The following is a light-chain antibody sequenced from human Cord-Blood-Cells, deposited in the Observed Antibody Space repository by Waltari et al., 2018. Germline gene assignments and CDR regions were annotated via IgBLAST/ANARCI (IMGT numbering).Light chain of an antibody. CDR2: YKSDSDK. V-gene: IGLV5-45*02. CDR1: SGINVGTYR. CDR3: MIWHSSAVV. J-gene: IGLJ2*01. Sequence: QAVLAQPSSLSASPGASASLTCTLRSGINVGTYRIYWYQQKPGSPPQYLLRYKSDSDKQHGSGFPSLVAGSKDASANAGILCISWLQSEDEADYYCMIWHSSAVVFGGGTKRTVL.